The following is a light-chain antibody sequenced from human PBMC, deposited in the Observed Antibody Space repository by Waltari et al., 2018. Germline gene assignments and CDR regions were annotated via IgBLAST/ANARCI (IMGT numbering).Light chain of an antibody. CDR2: SNN. CDR1: SSNIGRNT. V-gene: IGLV1-44*01. CDR3: AAWDDSLNGFVV. J-gene: IGLJ2*01. Sequence: QSVLTQPPSASGTPGQRVTIPCSGSSSNIGRNTVHWYQQLPGTAPKLLIYSNNQRPSGVPDRFSGSKSGTSASLAISGLQSEDEADYYCAAWDDSLNGFVVFGGGTKLTVL.